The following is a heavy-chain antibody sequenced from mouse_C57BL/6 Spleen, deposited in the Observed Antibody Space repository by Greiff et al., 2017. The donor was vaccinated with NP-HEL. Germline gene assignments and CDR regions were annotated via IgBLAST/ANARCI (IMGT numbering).Heavy chain of an antibody. Sequence: EVQLQQSGAELVRPGASVKLSCTASGFNIKDYYMHWVKQRPEQGLEWIGRIDPEDGDTEYAPKFQGKATMTADTSSNTAYLQLSSLTSEDTAVYYCTTFITTGVATFSFDYWGQGTTLTVSS. J-gene: IGHJ2*01. CDR3: TTFITTGVATFSFDY. CDR1: GFNIKDYY. D-gene: IGHD1-1*01. V-gene: IGHV14-1*01. CDR2: IDPEDGDT.